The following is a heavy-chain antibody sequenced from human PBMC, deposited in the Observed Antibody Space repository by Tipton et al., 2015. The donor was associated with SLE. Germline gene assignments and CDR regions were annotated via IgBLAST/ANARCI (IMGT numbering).Heavy chain of an antibody. D-gene: IGHD4-17*01. Sequence: TLSLTCTVSDVSISSYFWSWIRQPSGEGLEWIGSLFYTGSTNYNPSLKSRVTISLDTSKNQFSLTLSSLTAAETAVYYCARGAERDYGDPSTFDVRGQGTMFSVSS. CDR3: ARGAERDYGDPSTFDV. J-gene: IGHJ3*01. CDR1: DVSISSYF. V-gene: IGHV4-59*01. CDR2: LFYTGST.